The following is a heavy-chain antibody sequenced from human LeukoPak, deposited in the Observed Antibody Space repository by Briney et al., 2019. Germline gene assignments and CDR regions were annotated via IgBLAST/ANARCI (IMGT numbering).Heavy chain of an antibody. CDR2: INPNSGGT. CDR1: GYTFTDYY. CDR3: ARASTDY. V-gene: IGHV1-2*06. D-gene: IGHD5/OR15-5a*01. Sequence: ASVKVSCKTPGYTFTDYYMHWVRQAPGQGLEWMGRINPNSGGTNYAQKFQGRVTMTRDTSISTAYMEVSRLRSDDTAVYYCARASTDYWGQGTLVTVSS. J-gene: IGHJ4*02.